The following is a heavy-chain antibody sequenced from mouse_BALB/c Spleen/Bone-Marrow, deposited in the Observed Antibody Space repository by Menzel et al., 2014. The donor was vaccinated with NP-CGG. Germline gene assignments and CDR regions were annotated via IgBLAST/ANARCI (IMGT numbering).Heavy chain of an antibody. Sequence: QVQLQQSGAELVRPGSSVKISCKASGYPFSSYWMSWVKQRPGQGLECIGQIYPGDGETNYNGKFKGNATLTADKSSSTAYMQLISLTSEDSAVYFCARKYGDYWGQGTTLTVSS. D-gene: IGHD2-10*02. V-gene: IGHV1-80*01. CDR2: IYPGDGET. CDR1: GYPFSSYW. J-gene: IGHJ2*01. CDR3: ARKYGDY.